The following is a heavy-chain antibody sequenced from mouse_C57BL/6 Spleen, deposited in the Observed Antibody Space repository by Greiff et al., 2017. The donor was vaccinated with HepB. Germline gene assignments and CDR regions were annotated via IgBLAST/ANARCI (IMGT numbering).Heavy chain of an antibody. V-gene: IGHV5-9*01. CDR3: ARHVDWYFDV. J-gene: IGHJ1*03. Sequence: EVKLMESGGGLVKPGGSLKLSCAASGFTFSSYTMSWVRQTPEKRLEWVATISGGGGNTYYPDSVKGRFTISRDNAKNTLYLQMSSLRSEDTALYYCARHVDWYFDVWGTGTTVTVSS. CDR1: GFTFSSYT. CDR2: ISGGGGNT.